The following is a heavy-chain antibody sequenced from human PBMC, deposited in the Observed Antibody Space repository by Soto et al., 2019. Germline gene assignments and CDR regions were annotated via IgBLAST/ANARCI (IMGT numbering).Heavy chain of an antibody. V-gene: IGHV1-2*02. CDR3: ALSSACNNDVCYYYHYYGMDV. J-gene: IGHJ6*02. CDR2: INPNSGGT. Sequence: GASVKGSCKAAGYTFTGYYMHWVRRAPGQGLEWMGWINPNSGGTNYAQKFQGRVTMTRDTSISTAYMELSRLRSDDTAVYYCALSSACNNDVCYYYHYYGMDVWGQGTTVTVSS. CDR1: GYTFTGYY. D-gene: IGHD2-8*01.